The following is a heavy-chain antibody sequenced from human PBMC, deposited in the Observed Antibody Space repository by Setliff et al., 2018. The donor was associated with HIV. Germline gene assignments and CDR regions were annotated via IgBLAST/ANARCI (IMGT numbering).Heavy chain of an antibody. D-gene: IGHD2-8*01. Sequence: ASVKVSCKASGYSFTTYDINWALQAPGQGLEWMGWVDPNTGNAGYEQKFQGRVTMTRDTSISTAYMELSSLTSEDTAVYYCARMEYDVRGRAPNWFDPWGPGTLVTVSS. CDR3: ARMEYDVRGRAPNWFDP. CDR1: GYSFTTYD. V-gene: IGHV1-8*01. J-gene: IGHJ5*02. CDR2: VDPNTGNA.